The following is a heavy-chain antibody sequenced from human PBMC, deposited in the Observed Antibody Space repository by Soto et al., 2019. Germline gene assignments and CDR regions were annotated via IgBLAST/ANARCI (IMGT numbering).Heavy chain of an antibody. V-gene: IGHV3-30*18. J-gene: IGHJ6*02. D-gene: IGHD4-4*01. CDR1: GFTFSSYG. Sequence: QVQLVESGGGVVQPGRSLRLSCAASGFTFSSYGMHWVRQAPGKGLEWVAVISYDGSNKYYADSVKGRFTISRDNSKNTLYLQMNSLRAEDTAVYYCAKGDSNHGPMYDYYGMDVWGQGTTVTVSS. CDR2: ISYDGSNK. CDR3: AKGDSNHGPMYDYYGMDV.